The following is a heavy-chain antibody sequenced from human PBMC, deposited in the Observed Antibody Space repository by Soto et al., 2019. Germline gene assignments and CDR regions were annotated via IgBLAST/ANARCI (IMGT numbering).Heavy chain of an antibody. V-gene: IGHV3-23*01. CDR3: AHRYYYASGRMQ. CDR2: ISGSGGST. CDR1: GFTFSSYA. Sequence: EVQLLESGGGLVQLGGSLRLSCAASGFTFSSYALNWVGQAPGKGLEWVSAISGSGGSTYYADSVKGRFTISRDNSKNTLYLQMNSLRAEDTAVYYCAHRYYYASGRMQWGQGTLVTVSS. J-gene: IGHJ4*02. D-gene: IGHD3-10*01.